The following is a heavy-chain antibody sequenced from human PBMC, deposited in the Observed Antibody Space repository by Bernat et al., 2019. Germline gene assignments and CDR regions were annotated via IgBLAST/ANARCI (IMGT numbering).Heavy chain of an antibody. CDR2: INPNSGGT. V-gene: IGHV1-2*02. J-gene: IGHJ5*02. Sequence: QLQLVQSGAEVKKPGASVKVSCKASGYTFTGSYMHWVRQAPGQGLEWMGWINPNSGGTNYAQKFQGRVTMTRDTSISTAYMELSRLRSDDTAVYYCARESEMATTVGWFDPWGQGTLVTVSS. D-gene: IGHD5-24*01. CDR1: GYTFTGSY. CDR3: ARESEMATTVGWFDP.